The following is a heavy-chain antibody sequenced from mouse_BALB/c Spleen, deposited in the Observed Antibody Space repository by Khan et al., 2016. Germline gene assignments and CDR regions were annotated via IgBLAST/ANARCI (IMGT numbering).Heavy chain of an antibody. CDR3: ARMARK. J-gene: IGHJ2*01. CDR2: IDPPNGNP. Sequence: VQLQQPGAELVKSGATVKLSCTASDLNIKDTYMHCLPHWPEQGLEWFGSIDPPNGNPNYDPKFQGKATITADTSSNAAYLQLSSLTSEDTAVYYCARMARKWGQGTTITVSS. V-gene: IGHV14-3*02. CDR1: DLNIKDTY.